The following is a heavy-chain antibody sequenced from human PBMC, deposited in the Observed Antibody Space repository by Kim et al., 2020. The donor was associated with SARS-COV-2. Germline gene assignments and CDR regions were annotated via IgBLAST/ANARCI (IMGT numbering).Heavy chain of an antibody. CDR3: AKDRDYYGLGTYGRDV. V-gene: IGHV3-23*02. J-gene: IGHJ6*02. D-gene: IGHD3-10*01. Sequence: SVKGRFTISRDNSKNTLYLQMNSLRAEDTAVYYCAKDRDYYGLGTYGRDVWGQGTTVTVSS.